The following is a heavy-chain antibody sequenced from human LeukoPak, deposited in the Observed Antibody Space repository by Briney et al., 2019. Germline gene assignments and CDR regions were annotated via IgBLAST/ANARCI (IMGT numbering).Heavy chain of an antibody. CDR1: GFTFSSYS. CDR2: ISSSISTTSSSSI. D-gene: IGHD2-15*01. CDR3: ARGVVVAVPANYNRFDS. J-gene: IGHJ5*01. Sequence: GGSLRLSCAASGFTFSSYSMNWVRQAPGKGLEWVSYISSSISTTSSSSIYYADSVKGRFTISRDNAKNSLYLQMHSLRAEDTAVYYCARGVVVAVPANYNRFDSWGQGTLVTVST. V-gene: IGHV3-48*01.